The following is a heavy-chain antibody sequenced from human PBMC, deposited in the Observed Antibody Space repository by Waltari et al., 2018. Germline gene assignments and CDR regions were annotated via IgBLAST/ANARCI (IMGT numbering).Heavy chain of an antibody. CDR3: ATRAQSGYYLDGFDY. V-gene: IGHV1-24*01. D-gene: IGHD3-22*01. J-gene: IGHJ4*02. CDR1: GYPLTELS. CDR2: FEPEDGET. Sequence: QVQLVQSGAEVKKPGASVKVSCKVSGYPLTELSMPWVQRAPGKGLEWMGGFEPEDGETIYAQKFQGRVTMTEDTSTETVYMELSSLRSEDTAVYYCATRAQSGYYLDGFDYWGQGTLVTVSS.